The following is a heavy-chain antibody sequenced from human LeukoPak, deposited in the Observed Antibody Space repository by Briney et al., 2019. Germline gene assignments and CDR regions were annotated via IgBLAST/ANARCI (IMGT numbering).Heavy chain of an antibody. CDR3: ARDMRDMATISY. D-gene: IGHD5-24*01. CDR1: GFTFRSYS. J-gene: IGHJ4*02. CDR2: ISSSSDTV. V-gene: IGHV3-48*01. Sequence: AGGSLSLSCAASGFTFRSYSMNWVRQAPGKGLEWVSYISSSSDTVYYADSVKGRFTISRDNAKNSLYLQMNSLKAEDTAVYYCARDMRDMATISYWGQGTLVTVSS.